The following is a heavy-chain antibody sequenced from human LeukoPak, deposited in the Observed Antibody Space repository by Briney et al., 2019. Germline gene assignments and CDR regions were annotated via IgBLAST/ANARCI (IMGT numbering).Heavy chain of an antibody. V-gene: IGHV4-59*11. J-gene: IGHJ3*02. CDR1: GASISGHY. CDR2: ISHIGST. CDR3: ARDRISINALDM. D-gene: IGHD1-14*01. Sequence: PSETLSLTCTVSGASISGHYLTWIRQPPGKGLEGMGYISHIGSTNYNPSLKSRVTISVDTSKNQFSLKLTSVTAADTAVYYCARDRISINALDMWGQGTMVTVSS.